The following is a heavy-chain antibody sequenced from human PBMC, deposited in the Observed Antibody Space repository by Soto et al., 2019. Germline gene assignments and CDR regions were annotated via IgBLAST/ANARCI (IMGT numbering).Heavy chain of an antibody. V-gene: IGHV4-30-2*01. Sequence: ASETLSLTCAASGLSISSGGYSWRWIRQPPGKGLEWIGYIYHSGSTYYNPSLRGRVTISVDKSNNQFSLTLKYVTAADTAVYYCATLPPRIEVTVLPIQTRGQGTLVTVSS. J-gene: IGHJ4*02. CDR1: GLSISSGGYS. D-gene: IGHD2-15*01. CDR2: IYHSGST. CDR3: ATLPPRIEVTVLPIQT.